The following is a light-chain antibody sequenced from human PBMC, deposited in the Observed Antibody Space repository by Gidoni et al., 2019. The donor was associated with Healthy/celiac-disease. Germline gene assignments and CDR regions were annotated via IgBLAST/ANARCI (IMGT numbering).Light chain of an antibody. J-gene: IGKJ3*01. CDR3: QQYGSSPFT. Sequence: EIVLTQSPGTLSLSPGARATLSCRASHSVSSSYLAWYQQKPGQAPRLLIYGSYSRATVIPDWFSGSVSVTDFTLPISRLEPEDFSVYYCQQYGSSPFTFVPGTKVDIK. CDR1: HSVSSSY. V-gene: IGKV3-20*01. CDR2: GSY.